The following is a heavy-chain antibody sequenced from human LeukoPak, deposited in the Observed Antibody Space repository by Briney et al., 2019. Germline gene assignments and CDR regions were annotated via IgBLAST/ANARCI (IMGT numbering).Heavy chain of an antibody. J-gene: IGHJ4*02. CDR2: IKQDGSEK. V-gene: IGHV3-7*01. D-gene: IGHD3-22*01. CDR3: ARDSSGYYVYFDY. CDR1: GFTFSSYW. Sequence: GGSLRLSCAASGFTFSSYWMSWVRQAPGKGLEWVANIKQDGSEKYYVDSVKGRFTISRDNAKNSLYLQMNSLRAEDTAVYYCARDSSGYYVYFDYWGQGTLVTVSS.